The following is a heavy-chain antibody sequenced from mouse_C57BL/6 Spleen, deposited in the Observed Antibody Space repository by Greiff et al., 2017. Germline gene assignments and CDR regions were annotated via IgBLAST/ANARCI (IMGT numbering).Heavy chain of an antibody. CDR2: IYPRSGNT. Sequence: VQLQESGAELARPGASVKLSCKASGYTFTSYGISWVKQRTGQGLEWIGEIYPRSGNTYYNEKFKGKATLTADKSSSTAYMELRSLTSEDSAVYFCARYDYDEYYYAMDYWGQGTSVTVSS. V-gene: IGHV1-81*01. CDR3: ARYDYDEYYYAMDY. CDR1: GYTFTSYG. J-gene: IGHJ4*01. D-gene: IGHD2-4*01.